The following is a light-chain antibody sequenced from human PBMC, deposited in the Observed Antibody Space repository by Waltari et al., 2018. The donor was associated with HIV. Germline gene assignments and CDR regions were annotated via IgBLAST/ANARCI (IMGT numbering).Light chain of an antibody. CDR3: QSYDSSLSGSV. CDR2: TYR. Sequence: QSVLTQPPSVSGAPGQRVTISCNGTRSNIGAGYHVHWYQHFPGAAPQVLIYTYRPRPSRGPDRFSGSKSGASASLAISGLQAEDEADYYCQSYDSSLSGSVFGGGTKLTVL. CDR1: RSNIGAGYH. V-gene: IGLV1-40*01. J-gene: IGLJ2*01.